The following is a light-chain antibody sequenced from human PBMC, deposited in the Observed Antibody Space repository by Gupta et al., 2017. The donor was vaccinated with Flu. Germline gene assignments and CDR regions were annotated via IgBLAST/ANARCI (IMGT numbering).Light chain of an antibody. V-gene: IGLV1-47*01. CDR3: AAWDDSLRGLL. Sequence: QSVVPQPLSPSGTPGQGVTIACFGGSSNTGSNYVYWYQQLPGTAPKLLIDMNDQRPSGVPDRFSGSKSGTSATPAISGRRSEDEADDDCAAWDDSLRGLLFGGGTKLTVL. CDR2: MND. J-gene: IGLJ3*02. CDR1: SSNTGSNY.